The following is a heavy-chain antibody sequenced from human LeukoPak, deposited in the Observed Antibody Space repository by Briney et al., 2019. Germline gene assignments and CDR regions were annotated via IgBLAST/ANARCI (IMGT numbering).Heavy chain of an antibody. J-gene: IGHJ4*02. Sequence: PGGSLRLSCAASGFTFSSYSMNWVRQAPGKGLVWVSRIDSDGSTTSYADPVKGRFTISRDNAKNTLYLQMNSLRAEDTAVYYCARDEQHLVPFDYWGQGTLVTVSS. CDR2: IDSDGSTT. V-gene: IGHV3-74*01. D-gene: IGHD6-13*01. CDR1: GFTFSSYS. CDR3: ARDEQHLVPFDY.